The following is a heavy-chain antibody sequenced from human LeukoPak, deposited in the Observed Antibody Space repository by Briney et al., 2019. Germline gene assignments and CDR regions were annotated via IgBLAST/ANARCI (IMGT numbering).Heavy chain of an antibody. D-gene: IGHD6-19*01. CDR3: ASWGIAVAGPFDY. J-gene: IGHJ4*02. Sequence: GESLKISCKGSGYSFTSYWISWVRQMPGKGLEWMGRIDPSDSYTNYSPSFQGHVTISADKSISTAYLQWSSLKASDTAMYYCASWGIAVAGPFDYWGQGTMVTVCS. CDR2: IDPSDSYT. V-gene: IGHV5-10-1*01. CDR1: GYSFTSYW.